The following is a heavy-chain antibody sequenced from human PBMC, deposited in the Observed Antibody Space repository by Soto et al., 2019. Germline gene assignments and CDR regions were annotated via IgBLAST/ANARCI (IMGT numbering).Heavy chain of an antibody. D-gene: IGHD4-4*01. CDR2: ISYDGSEK. J-gene: IGHJ6*02. Sequence: QEQLVESGGGVVQPGRSLRLSCAASGFTFSSYGMHWVRQSPGKGLEWVALISYDGSEKYYADSVKGRFTISIDNSEKAHYLQMNSLRPEDTAVYYCAREDTVGTYYYYGVDVWGQGTTVTVSS. CDR1: GFTFSSYG. V-gene: IGHV3-30-3*01. CDR3: AREDTVGTYYYYGVDV.